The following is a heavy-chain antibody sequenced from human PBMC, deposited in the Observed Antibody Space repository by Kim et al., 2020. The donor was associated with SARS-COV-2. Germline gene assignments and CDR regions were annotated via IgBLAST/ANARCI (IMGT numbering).Heavy chain of an antibody. D-gene: IGHD4-17*01. CDR1: GGSFSGYY. CDR2: INHSGST. Sequence: SETLSLTCAVYGGSFSGYYWSWIRQPPGKGLEWIGEINHSGSTNYNPSLKSRVTISVDTSKNQFSLKLSSVTAADTAVYYCARPRPTAGAFDIWGQGTMVTVSS. J-gene: IGHJ3*02. V-gene: IGHV4-34*01. CDR3: ARPRPTAGAFDI.